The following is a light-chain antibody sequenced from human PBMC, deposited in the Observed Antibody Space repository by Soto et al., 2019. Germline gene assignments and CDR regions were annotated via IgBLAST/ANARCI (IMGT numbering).Light chain of an antibody. Sequence: DIPMTQSPSSLSASVGDRVTITCRASQSISSYLNWYQQKPGKAPKLLIYAASSLQSGVPSRFSGSGSGTDFTLTISSLQPEDFATYYCQQCYSTLYTFGQGTKLEIK. CDR3: QQCYSTLYT. V-gene: IGKV1-39*01. J-gene: IGKJ2*01. CDR2: AAS. CDR1: QSISSY.